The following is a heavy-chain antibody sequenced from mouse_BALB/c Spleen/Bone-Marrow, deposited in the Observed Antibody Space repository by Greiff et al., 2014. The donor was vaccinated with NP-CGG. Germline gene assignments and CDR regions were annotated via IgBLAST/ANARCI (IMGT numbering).Heavy chain of an antibody. CDR1: GFSLASYG. V-gene: IGHV2-9*02. Sequence: QVQLKESGPGLVAPSQSLTITCTVSGFSLASYGIHWVRQPPGKGLEWLGVIWAGGATNYNSALMSRLSISKDNSKSQVFLKMNSLQIDDTAMSYCTREREGDGYYDFDYWGQGTIFTVSS. CDR3: TREREGDGYYDFDY. CDR2: IWAGGAT. J-gene: IGHJ2*01. D-gene: IGHD2-3*01.